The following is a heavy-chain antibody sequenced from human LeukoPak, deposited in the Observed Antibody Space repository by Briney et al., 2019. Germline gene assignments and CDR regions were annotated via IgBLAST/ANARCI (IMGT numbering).Heavy chain of an antibody. CDR2: INSDGSST. J-gene: IGHJ4*02. CDR1: GFTFSSYW. D-gene: IGHD4-17*01. CDR3: ARERTVLYSSMPTVTTR. Sequence: PGGSLRLSCAASGFTFSSYWMHWVRQAPGKGLVWVSRINSDGSSTSYADSVKGRFTISRDNAKNTLYLQMNSLRAEDTAVYYCARERTVLYSSMPTVTTRWGQGTLVTVSS. V-gene: IGHV3-74*01.